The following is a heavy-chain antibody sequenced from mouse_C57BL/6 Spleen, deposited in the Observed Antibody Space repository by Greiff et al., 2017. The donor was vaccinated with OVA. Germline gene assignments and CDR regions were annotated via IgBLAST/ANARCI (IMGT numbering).Heavy chain of an antibody. CDR2: IDPSDSYT. Sequence: QVQLQQPGAELVMPGASVKLSCKASGYTFTSYWMHWVKQRPGQGLEWIGEIDPSDSYTNYNQKFKGKSTLTVDKSSSTAYMQLSSLTFEDSAVYYCARRGDGYFDYWGQGTTLTVSS. V-gene: IGHV1-69*01. CDR3: ARRGDGYFDY. D-gene: IGHD2-3*01. CDR1: GYTFTSYW. J-gene: IGHJ2*01.